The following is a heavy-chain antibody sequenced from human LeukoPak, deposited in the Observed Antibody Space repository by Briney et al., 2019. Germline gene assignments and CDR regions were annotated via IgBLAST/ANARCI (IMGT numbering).Heavy chain of an antibody. D-gene: IGHD3-10*01. Sequence: SETLSLTCTVPGGSIGSYYWSWIRQPPGKGLEWIGYIYYSGSTNYNPSLKSRVTISVDTSKNQSSLKLSSVTAADTAVYYCARADYYSSGSYIWGQGTLVTVSS. CDR1: GGSIGSYY. V-gene: IGHV4-59*01. J-gene: IGHJ4*02. CDR3: ARADYYSSGSYI. CDR2: IYYSGST.